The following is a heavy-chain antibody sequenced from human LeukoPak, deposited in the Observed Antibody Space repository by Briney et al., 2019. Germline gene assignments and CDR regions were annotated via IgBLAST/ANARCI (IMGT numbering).Heavy chain of an antibody. CDR3: ARTDTSSWYEVDP. CDR2: LYYMRGA. J-gene: IGHJ5*02. CDR1: GGSISGYY. Sequence: SETLSLTCTVSGGSISGYYWSWSRQPPGKGVEWIGNLYYMRGAWYKSSLKSRVTTSVDTSRNEFSLMLSSVTAADTAVYYCARTDTSSWYEVDPWGQGTLVTVSS. V-gene: IGHV4-59*01. D-gene: IGHD6-13*01.